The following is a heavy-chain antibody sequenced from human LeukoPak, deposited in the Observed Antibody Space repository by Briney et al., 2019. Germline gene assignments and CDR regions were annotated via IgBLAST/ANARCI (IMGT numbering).Heavy chain of an antibody. Sequence: GGSLRLSCAASGFTFSSYAMSWVRQAPGKGLEWVSAISGSGGSTYYADSVKGRFTISRDNPKNTLYLQMNSLRAEDTAVYYCAKDIVVVPATMNYYYYGMDVWGQGTTVTVSS. V-gene: IGHV3-23*01. CDR3: AKDIVVVPATMNYYYYGMDV. D-gene: IGHD2-2*01. CDR1: GFTFSSYA. J-gene: IGHJ6*02. CDR2: ISGSGGST.